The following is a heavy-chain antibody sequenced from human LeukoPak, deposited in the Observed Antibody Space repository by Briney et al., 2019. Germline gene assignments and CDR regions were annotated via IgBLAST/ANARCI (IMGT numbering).Heavy chain of an antibody. V-gene: IGHV3-73*01. D-gene: IGHD3-22*01. CDR2: IRSKANSYAT. Sequence: GGSLRLSCAASGFTFSGSAMHWVRQASGKGLEWVGRIRSKANSYATAYAASVKGRFTISRDDSKNTAYLQMNSLKTKDTAVYYCTSPYYYDNLGAPRESWGQGTLVTVSS. J-gene: IGHJ4*02. CDR1: GFTFSGSA. CDR3: TSPYYYDNLGAPRES.